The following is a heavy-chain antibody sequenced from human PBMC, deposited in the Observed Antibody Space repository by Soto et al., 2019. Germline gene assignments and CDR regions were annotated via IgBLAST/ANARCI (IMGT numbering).Heavy chain of an antibody. D-gene: IGHD6-13*01. Sequence: QVQLVQSGAEVKKPGASVKVSCKASGYTFTSYGISRVRQAPGQGLAWMGWISAYNGNTNYAQKLQGSVTMTTDTSTSTAYMELRSLRSDDTAVYYCAREGGYSSSWYPYYYYGMDVWGQGTTVTVSS. CDR1: GYTFTSYG. CDR2: ISAYNGNT. V-gene: IGHV1-18*04. J-gene: IGHJ6*02. CDR3: AREGGYSSSWYPYYYYGMDV.